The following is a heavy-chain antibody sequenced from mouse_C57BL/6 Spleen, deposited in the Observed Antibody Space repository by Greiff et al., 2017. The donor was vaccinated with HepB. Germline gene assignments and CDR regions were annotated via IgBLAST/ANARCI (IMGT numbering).Heavy chain of an antibody. J-gene: IGHJ2*01. V-gene: IGHV1-82*01. D-gene: IGHD3-2*02. Sequence: QVQLQQSGPELVKPGASVKISCKASGYAFSSSWMNWVKQRPGKGLEWIGRIYPGDGDTNYNGKFKGKATLTEDKSSSTAYMQLSSLTSEDSAVYCYARRHSSGYYDHCGQGTTLTVSS. CDR1: GYAFSSSW. CDR3: ARRHSSGYYDH. CDR2: IYPGDGDT.